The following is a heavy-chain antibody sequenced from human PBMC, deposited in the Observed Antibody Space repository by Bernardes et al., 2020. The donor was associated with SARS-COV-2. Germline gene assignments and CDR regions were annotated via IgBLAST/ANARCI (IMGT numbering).Heavy chain of an antibody. Sequence: GRSLRLSCAASGFSFTDAWMNWVRQPPGRALEWVGRIKTNADGGTTAYGAAVKDRFIISRDDSQDTLYLQMNSLKPEDTGMYYCTAVPTSAYWGQGVLVTVSS. V-gene: IGHV3-15*05. D-gene: IGHD3-16*01. J-gene: IGHJ4*02. CDR2: IKTNADGGTT. CDR1: GFSFTDAW. CDR3: TAVPTSAY.